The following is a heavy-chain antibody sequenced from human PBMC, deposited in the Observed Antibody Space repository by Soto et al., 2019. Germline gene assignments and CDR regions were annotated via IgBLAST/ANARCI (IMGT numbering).Heavy chain of an antibody. V-gene: IGHV4-39*01. J-gene: IGHJ5*02. Sequence: PSEPLSLTCTVSGDSINTSSFYWGWIRQPPGKGLEWIGSGHSSGSSYYNPSLESRATIFVDTSKNQFSLMLTSVTAADTAVYFCVREIYCLSISCYWFDPWGKGTLVTVSS. CDR2: GHSSGSS. CDR1: GDSINTSSFY. D-gene: IGHD2-2*01. CDR3: VREIYCLSISCYWFDP.